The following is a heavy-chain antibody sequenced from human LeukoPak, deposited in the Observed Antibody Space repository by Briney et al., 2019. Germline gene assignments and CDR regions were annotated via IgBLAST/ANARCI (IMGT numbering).Heavy chain of an antibody. CDR3: ARNYADYVGYSFFDY. CDR2: ISGGGETT. V-gene: IGHV3-23*01. Sequence: GGSLRLSCAASGFTFNNYAMNWVRQAPGKGLEWVSSISGGGETTYYADSAKGRFTISRDNSQNTLYLQMNSLRAEDTAVYYCARNYADYVGYSFFDYWGQGTLVTVSS. CDR1: GFTFNNYA. J-gene: IGHJ4*02. D-gene: IGHD4-17*01.